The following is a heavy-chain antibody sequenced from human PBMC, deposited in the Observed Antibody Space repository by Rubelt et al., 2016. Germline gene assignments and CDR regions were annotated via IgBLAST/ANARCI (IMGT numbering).Heavy chain of an antibody. D-gene: IGHD1-26*01. Sequence: QVQLVQSGAEVKRPGASVKVSCKASGYPFTTYGVTWVRQAPGQGLEWMGWIIPNSGDTNYAQKFQGRVTLTRDTSISTAYMELSRLRSDDTAVYYCASGTNYYYAMDVWGQGTTVTVSS. CDR2: IIPNSGDT. CDR3: ASGTNYYYAMDV. V-gene: IGHV1-2*02. CDR1: GYPFTTYG. J-gene: IGHJ6*02.